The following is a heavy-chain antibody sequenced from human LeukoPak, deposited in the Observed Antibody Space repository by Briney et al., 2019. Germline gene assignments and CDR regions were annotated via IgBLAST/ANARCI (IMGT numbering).Heavy chain of an antibody. V-gene: IGHV4-59*01. D-gene: IGHD5-18*01. CDR3: ETVGYTYGYYFDH. CDR2: IYYSGST. Sequence: PSETLSLTCTVSGGSISSYYWSWIRQPPGKGLDWIGYIYYSGSTNYNPSLKSRVTISVDTSKNQFSLRLSSVTAADTAVYYCETVGYTYGYYFDHGGQGTLVTVSS. J-gene: IGHJ4*02. CDR1: GGSISSYY.